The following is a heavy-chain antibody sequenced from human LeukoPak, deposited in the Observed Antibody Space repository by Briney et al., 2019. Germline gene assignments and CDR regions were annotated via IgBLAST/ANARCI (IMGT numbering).Heavy chain of an antibody. CDR1: GFTFSDYY. CDR3: ARGSEYPGY. V-gene: IGHV3-7*01. Sequence: GGSLRLSCAASGFTFSDYYMSWVRQAPGKGLEWVANIKQDGSEKYYVDSVKGRFTISRDNAKNSLYLQMNSLRAEDTAVYYCARGSEYPGYWGQGTLVTVSS. CDR2: IKQDGSEK. D-gene: IGHD2-2*01. J-gene: IGHJ4*02.